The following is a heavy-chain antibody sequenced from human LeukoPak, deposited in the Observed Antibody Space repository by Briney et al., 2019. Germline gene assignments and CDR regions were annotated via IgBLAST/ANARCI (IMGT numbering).Heavy chain of an antibody. CDR1: GGSFSAHY. J-gene: IGHJ4*02. D-gene: IGHD2/OR15-2a*01. V-gene: IGHV4-34*01. CDR3: ARTGDTTFYYHYFDY. Sequence: SETLSLTCAVSGGSFSAHYWSWVRQTPGKGLEWIGDMNPSVGGNYNPSLRSRVAISLDTSMNQFSLRLDSVTAADTAVYFCARTGDTTFYYHYFDYWSPGALVTVSS. CDR2: MNPSVGG.